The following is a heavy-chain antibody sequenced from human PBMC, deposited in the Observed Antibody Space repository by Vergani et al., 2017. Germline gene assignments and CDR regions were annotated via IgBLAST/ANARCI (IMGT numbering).Heavy chain of an antibody. CDR2: INPNSGGT. CDR3: AREGAYYYIDV. J-gene: IGHJ6*03. V-gene: IGHV1-2*02. CDR1: GYTLTELS. Sequence: QVQLVQSGAEVKKPGASVKVSCKVSGYTLTELSMHWVRQAPGKGLEWMVWINPNSGGTNYAQKFQGRVTRTPDTSTSTAYMELRRLRSDDTAVYYCAREGAYYYIDVWGKGTTVTVSS.